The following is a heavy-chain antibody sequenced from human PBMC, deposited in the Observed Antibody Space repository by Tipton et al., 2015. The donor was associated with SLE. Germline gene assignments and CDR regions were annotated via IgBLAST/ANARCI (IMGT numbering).Heavy chain of an antibody. CDR2: MNPNGGNT. D-gene: IGHD3-10*01. V-gene: IGHV1-8*01. CDR1: GYTFTSYD. CDR3: ALGYYFGSGLWAFEI. Sequence: QSGAEVKKPGASVKVSCKASGYTFTSYDINWVRQATGQGLEWMGWMNPNGGNTDYAQKFQGRVTMTRNTSMSTAYMKLSCLRSEGRAVYYCALGYYFGSGLWAFEIWGQGTMVSVSS. J-gene: IGHJ3*02.